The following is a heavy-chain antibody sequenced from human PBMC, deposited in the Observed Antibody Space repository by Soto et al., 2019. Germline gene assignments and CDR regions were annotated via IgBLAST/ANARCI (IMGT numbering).Heavy chain of an antibody. CDR1: GFTFSSYP. CDR3: AKYRWGATTVTSIN. V-gene: IGHV3-23*01. D-gene: IGHD4-4*01. J-gene: IGHJ1*01. CDR2: ISGTSDMT. Sequence: GGSLRLSCVGSGFTFSSYPMNWVRQAPGKGLEWVSAISGTSDMTYYANSVTGRFTISRDNSKNTLYLQVSSLRVEDTAIYYCAKYRWGATTVTSINWGRGTLVTVSS.